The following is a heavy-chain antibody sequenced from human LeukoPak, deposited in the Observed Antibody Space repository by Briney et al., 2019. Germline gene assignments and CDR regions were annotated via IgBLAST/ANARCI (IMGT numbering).Heavy chain of an antibody. D-gene: IGHD3-10*01. Sequence: PGGSLRLSCAASGFTFSSCGMQWVRQAPGKGLEWVAVITYDGDTTYFEDSVKGRFTISRDTSKSTLYLQMNSLGAEDTAVYYCVKEQGSGSYRTADYWGQGTLVTVSS. CDR1: GFTFSSCG. CDR2: ITYDGDTT. J-gene: IGHJ4*02. V-gene: IGHV3-30*18. CDR3: VKEQGSGSYRTADY.